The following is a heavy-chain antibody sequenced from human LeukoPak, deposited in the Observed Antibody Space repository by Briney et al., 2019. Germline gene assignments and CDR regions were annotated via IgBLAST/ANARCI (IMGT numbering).Heavy chain of an antibody. CDR2: IHRSGSP. D-gene: IGHD1-14*01. Sequence: SETLSLTCTVSLDSTTSNFWSWVRQPPGKGLEWIGEIHRSGSPNYSPSLQSRVTISIDRSRNQIVLELSSVTAADTAVYYCAREILGGFNPGAYWGQGTLVTVSS. CDR3: AREILGGFNPGAY. V-gene: IGHV4-4*02. J-gene: IGHJ4*02. CDR1: LDSTTSNF.